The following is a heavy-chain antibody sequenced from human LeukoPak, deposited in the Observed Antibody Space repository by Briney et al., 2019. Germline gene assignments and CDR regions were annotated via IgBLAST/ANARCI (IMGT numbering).Heavy chain of an antibody. J-gene: IGHJ6*04. D-gene: IGHD2-2*01. CDR1: GFTLSSYG. Sequence: GGSLRLSCAASGFTLSSYGMHWVRQAPGKGLEWVAVISYDGSNKYYADSVKGRFTISRDNSKNTLYLQMNSLRAEDTAVYYCAKVEARGYCSSTSCGLDYYYYYYGMDVWGKGTTVTVSS. CDR3: AKVEARGYCSSTSCGLDYYYYYYGMDV. CDR2: ISYDGSNK. V-gene: IGHV3-30*18.